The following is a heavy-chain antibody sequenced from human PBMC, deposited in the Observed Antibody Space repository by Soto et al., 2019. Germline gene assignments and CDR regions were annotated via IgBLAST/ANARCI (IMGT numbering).Heavy chain of an antibody. CDR1: GDSISNYY. CDR2: IYYSGST. CDR3: ARLGDSSQAFDY. Sequence: PSETLSLTCTVSGDSISNYYWSWIRQPPGKGLEWIAYIYYSGSTNYNPSLKSRVTISVDTSKNQFSLKLSSVTAADTAVYYCARLGDSSQAFDYRGPAPLLTVSS. D-gene: IGHD2-21*01. V-gene: IGHV4-59*08. J-gene: IGHJ4*01.